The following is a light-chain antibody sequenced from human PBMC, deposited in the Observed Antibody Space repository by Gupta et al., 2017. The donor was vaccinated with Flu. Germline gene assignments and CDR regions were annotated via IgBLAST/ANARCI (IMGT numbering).Light chain of an antibody. V-gene: IGLV4-69*01. J-gene: IGLJ3*02. CDR2: LKSDGSH. CDR3: QTWATGIRV. Sequence: LVVTQSPSASASLGASVTLTCTLSSGHSTYAIAWPQQQPEKGPRCLMKLKSDGSHTKGDGVPDRFSGSSSGAERYLTISGRQADDEDDYYCQTWATGIRVFGGGTKLTVL. CDR1: SGHSTYA.